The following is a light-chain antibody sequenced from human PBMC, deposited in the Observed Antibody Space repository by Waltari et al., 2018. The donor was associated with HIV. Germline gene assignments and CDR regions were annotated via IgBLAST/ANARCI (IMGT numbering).Light chain of an antibody. CDR2: DVS. J-gene: IGLJ3*02. V-gene: IGLV2-11*01. Sequence: QSALTQPRSVSGSPGQSVTISCTGTSSDIGGYNYVSWYQQSPGKAPKVVIYDVSERPSGVPDRFSGSKSGNTASLTISGLQAGDEADYYCCSYAGSYTWLFGGGTKLTVL. CDR1: SSDIGGYNY. CDR3: CSYAGSYTWL.